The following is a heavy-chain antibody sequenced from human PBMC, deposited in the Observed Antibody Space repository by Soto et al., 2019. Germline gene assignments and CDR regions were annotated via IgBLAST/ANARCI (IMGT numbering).Heavy chain of an antibody. CDR2: IKQDGSEK. V-gene: IGHV3-7*01. CDR3: ARDRTIFGVVIPDYGMDV. J-gene: IGHJ6*02. CDR1: GFTFSSYW. Sequence: GGSLRLSCAASGFTFSSYWMSWVRQAPGKGLEWVANIKQDGSEKYYVDSVKGRFTISRDNAKNSLHLQMNSLRAEDTAVYYCARDRTIFGVVIPDYGMDVWGQGTTVTVS. D-gene: IGHD3-3*01.